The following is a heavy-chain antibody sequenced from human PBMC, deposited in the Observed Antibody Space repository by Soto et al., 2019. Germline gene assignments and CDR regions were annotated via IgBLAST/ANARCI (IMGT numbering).Heavy chain of an antibody. CDR3: AKEYGSGSYGYYYYMDV. D-gene: IGHD3-10*01. V-gene: IGHV3-23*01. J-gene: IGHJ6*03. Sequence: GGSLRLSCAASGFTFNNYAMNWGLQAPWKGLEWVATISATGGSTYYADSVKGRFTISRDNSKNTLYLQMNGLRVEDTAVYYCAKEYGSGSYGYYYYMDVWGKGTTVTVSS. CDR2: ISATGGST. CDR1: GFTFNNYA.